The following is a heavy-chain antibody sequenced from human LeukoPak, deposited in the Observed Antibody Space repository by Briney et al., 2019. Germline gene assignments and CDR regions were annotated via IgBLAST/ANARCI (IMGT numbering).Heavy chain of an antibody. J-gene: IGHJ4*02. CDR2: ISGSGGST. D-gene: IGHD3-10*01. CDR3: AKGTNYYGSGSPFDY. Sequence: PGGSLRLSCAASGFTFSSYAMSWVRQAPGKGLEWVSAISGSGGSTYYADSVKGRFTIFRDNSKNTLYLQMNSLRAEDTAVYYCAKGTNYYGSGSPFDYWGQGTLVTVSS. CDR1: GFTFSSYA. V-gene: IGHV3-23*01.